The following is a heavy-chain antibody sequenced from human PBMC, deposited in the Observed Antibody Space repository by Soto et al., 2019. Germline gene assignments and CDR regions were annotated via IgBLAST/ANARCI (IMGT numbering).Heavy chain of an antibody. CDR3: ARDGFYDILTGYLDS. CDR1: GYTFTSYS. J-gene: IGHJ4*02. V-gene: IGHV1-3*01. D-gene: IGHD3-9*01. Sequence: QVQLVQSGAEVKKPGASVKVSCKASGYTFTSYSMHWVRQAPGQSLEWMGWINGDTGDTKYSQKFQDRVTITRDTSASTGYMELSSLRSEDTAVYYCARDGFYDILTGYLDSWGQGTVVTVSS. CDR2: INGDTGDT.